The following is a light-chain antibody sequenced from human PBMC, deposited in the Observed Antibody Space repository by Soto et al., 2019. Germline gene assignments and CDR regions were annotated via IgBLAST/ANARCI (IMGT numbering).Light chain of an antibody. CDR1: SSNIETNY. CDR2: GNI. V-gene: IGLV1-47*02. CDR3: QSYDYSLSGVV. Sequence: QPVLTQPPSASGTPGQRVTVSCSGSSSNIETNYVYWYQRLPGTAPKLLMYGNIYRASGVPDRFSGSKSGTSASLAITGLQAEDESDYYCQSYDYSLSGVVFAGGTKLTVL. J-gene: IGLJ3*02.